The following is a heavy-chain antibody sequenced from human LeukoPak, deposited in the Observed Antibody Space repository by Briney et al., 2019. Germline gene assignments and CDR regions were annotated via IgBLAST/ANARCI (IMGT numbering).Heavy chain of an antibody. CDR2: IDPSDSYT. Sequence: GESLKISCKGSGYSFTSYWVSWVRQMPGKGLEWMGRIDPSDSYTNYSPSFQGHVTTSADKSISTAYLQWSSLKASDTAMYYCARLPVGVAAAASSGDGMDVWGKGTTVTVSS. J-gene: IGHJ6*04. CDR3: ARLPVGVAAAASSGDGMDV. V-gene: IGHV5-10-1*01. D-gene: IGHD6-13*01. CDR1: GYSFTSYW.